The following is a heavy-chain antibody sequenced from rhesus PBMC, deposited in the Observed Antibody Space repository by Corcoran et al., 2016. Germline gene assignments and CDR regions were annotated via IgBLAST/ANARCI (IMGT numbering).Heavy chain of an antibody. CDR2: VDPEDGEA. V-gene: IGHV1-111*02. Sequence: EVQLVQSGAEVKKPGASVKISCKASGYTFTDYYLHWVRQAPGKGLWWRGLVDPEDGEAIQAQKFQDRVTITADTSTDTAYMELSSLRSEDTAVYYCATLDYGIDYWGQGVLVTVSS. CDR3: ATLDYGIDY. CDR1: GYTFTDYY. J-gene: IGHJ4*01. D-gene: IGHD4-29*01.